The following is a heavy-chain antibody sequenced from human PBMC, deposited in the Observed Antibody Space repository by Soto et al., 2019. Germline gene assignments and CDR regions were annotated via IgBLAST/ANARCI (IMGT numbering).Heavy chain of an antibody. CDR2: ISCSGGST. J-gene: IGHJ3*02. CDR1: GFTFISYA. CDR3: AKTKAKSRDAFDI. V-gene: IGHV3-23*01. Sequence: GGSLRLSCASSGFTFISYAMSWVRQAPGKGLEWVSAISCSGGSTYYADSVKGRFTISRDNSKNTLYLQMNSLRAEDTAVYYCAKTKAKSRDAFDIWGQGTMVTVSS.